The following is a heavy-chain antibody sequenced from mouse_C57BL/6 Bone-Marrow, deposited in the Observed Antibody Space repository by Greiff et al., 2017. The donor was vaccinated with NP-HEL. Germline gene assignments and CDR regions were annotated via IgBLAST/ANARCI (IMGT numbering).Heavy chain of an antibody. CDR3: ARTRPRDY. CDR2: ISSGGSYT. V-gene: IGHV5-6*01. J-gene: IGHJ4*01. Sequence: EVQLVESGGDLVKPGGSLKLSCAASGFTFSSYGMSWVRQTPDKRLEWVATISSGGSYTYYPDSVKGRFTISRDNAKNTLYLQMSSLKSEDTAMYYCARTRPRDYWGQGTSVTVSS. CDR1: GFTFSSYG.